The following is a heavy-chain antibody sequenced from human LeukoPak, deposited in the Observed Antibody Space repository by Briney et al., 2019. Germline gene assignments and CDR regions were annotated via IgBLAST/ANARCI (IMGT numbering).Heavy chain of an antibody. Sequence: GGSLRLSCAASGFTFSSFDIHWVRQPTGQGLEWVSTIGTASDTYYPGSVEGRFTLSRDNAKNSLYLQMNSLTAGDTDVYYCARGPPRGKYYYMDVWGKGTTVTVSS. CDR3: ARGPPRGKYYYMDV. D-gene: IGHD1-1*01. J-gene: IGHJ6*03. CDR1: GFTFSSFD. V-gene: IGHV3-13*01. CDR2: IGTASDT.